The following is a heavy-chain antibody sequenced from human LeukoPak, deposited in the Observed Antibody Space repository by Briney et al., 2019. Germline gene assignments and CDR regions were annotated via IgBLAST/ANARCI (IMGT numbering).Heavy chain of an antibody. CDR2: IYYNGRT. Sequence: SETLSLTCSVSGDSVSRSDSYWDWIRQPPGKGLEWFGTIYYNGRTYYIPSLKGRVTMSVDPCNNQFSLSLRSGTAADTAIYYCARRRYYDGSGYLEWGQGTLLSVSS. V-gene: IGHV4-39*01. J-gene: IGHJ1*01. CDR1: GDSVSRSDSY. D-gene: IGHD3-22*01. CDR3: ARRRYYDGSGYLE.